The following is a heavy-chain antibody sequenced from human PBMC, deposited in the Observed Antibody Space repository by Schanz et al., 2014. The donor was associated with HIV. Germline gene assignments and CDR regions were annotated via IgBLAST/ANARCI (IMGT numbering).Heavy chain of an antibody. V-gene: IGHV1-2*02. CDR3: ARSRFQLQWFDS. CDR2: LDTNTGGT. D-gene: IGHD2-2*01. CDR1: GYSFTAYY. J-gene: IGHJ5*01. Sequence: QAQLVQSGAEVKKPGASVKASCKASGYSFTAYYIHWVRQAPGQGLEWMGWLDTNTGGTNYARKFQGRVTMTRDTTISTAYMDLRRLRSDDMAVYYCARSRFQLQWFDSWGQGTLVTVSS.